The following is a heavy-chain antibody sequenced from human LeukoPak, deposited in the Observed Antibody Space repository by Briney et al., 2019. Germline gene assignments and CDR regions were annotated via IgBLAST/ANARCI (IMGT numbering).Heavy chain of an antibody. CDR2: IWYDGSNK. CDR1: GFTFSSYG. J-gene: IGHJ4*02. V-gene: IGHV3-33*01. Sequence: QAGGSLRLSCAASGFTFSSYGMHWVRQAPGKGLQWVAVIWYDGSNKYYADSVKGRFTISRDNSKNTLYLQMNSLRAEDTAVYYCARDLVWGSYRYTSVPGADYWGPGTLVTVSS. CDR3: ARDLVWGSYRYTSVPGADY. D-gene: IGHD3-16*02.